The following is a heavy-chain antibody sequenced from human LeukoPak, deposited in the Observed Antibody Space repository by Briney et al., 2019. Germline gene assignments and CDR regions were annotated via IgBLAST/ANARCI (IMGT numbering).Heavy chain of an antibody. CDR1: GFTFSSYA. CDR3: ARALWSGPVYYGMDV. D-gene: IGHD3-10*01. V-gene: IGHV3-23*01. CDR2: ISGSGGST. Sequence: GGSLRLSCAASGFTFSSYAMSWVRQAPGKGLEWVSAISGSGGSTYYADSVKGRFTISRDNPKNTLYLQMNSLRAEDTAVYYCARALWSGPVYYGMDVWGQGTTVTVSS. J-gene: IGHJ6*02.